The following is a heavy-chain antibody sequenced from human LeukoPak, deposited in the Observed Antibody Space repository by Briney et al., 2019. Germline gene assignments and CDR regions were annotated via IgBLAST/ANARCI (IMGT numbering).Heavy chain of an antibody. CDR2: IGSSGDST. V-gene: IGHV3-23*01. D-gene: IGHD2-21*01. CDR1: GFTFSTFA. CDR3: AKGSGGSSYSSLDY. Sequence: GGSLRLSCAASGFTFSTFAMSWVRQVPGKGLEWVSSIGSSGDSTYYADSAKGRFSTSRDNSKNTLYLQMNSLRAEDTAVYYCAKGSGGSSYSSLDYWGQGTLVTVSS. J-gene: IGHJ4*02.